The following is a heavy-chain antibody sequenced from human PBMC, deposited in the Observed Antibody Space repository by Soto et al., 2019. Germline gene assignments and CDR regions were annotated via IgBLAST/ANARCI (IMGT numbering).Heavy chain of an antibody. V-gene: IGHV3-23*01. CDR3: ARDAQYYDFWSGYSDGMDV. CDR2: ISNSADRT. J-gene: IGHJ6*02. Sequence: GGSLRLSCAASGFTFSRYAMSWVRQAPGKGLQWVSGISNSADRTYYANFVKGHFTISRDNSNNTLYLQLNSLRPEDTAVYYCARDAQYYDFWSGYSDGMDVWGQGTTVTVSS. CDR1: GFTFSRYA. D-gene: IGHD3-3*01.